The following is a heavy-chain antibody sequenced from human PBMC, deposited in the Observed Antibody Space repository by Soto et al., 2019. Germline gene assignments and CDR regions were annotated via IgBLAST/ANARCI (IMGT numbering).Heavy chain of an antibody. CDR2: ISGSGGST. CDR3: AKGDDRGSGSYYYYGMDV. J-gene: IGHJ6*02. D-gene: IGHD3-10*01. V-gene: IGHV3-23*01. CDR1: GFTFSSYA. Sequence: GGSLRLSCAASGFTFSSYAMSWVRQAPGKGLEWVSAISGSGGSTYYADSVKGRFTISRDNSKNTLYLQMNSLRAEDTAVYYCAKGDDRGSGSYYYYGMDVWGQGTTVTVSS.